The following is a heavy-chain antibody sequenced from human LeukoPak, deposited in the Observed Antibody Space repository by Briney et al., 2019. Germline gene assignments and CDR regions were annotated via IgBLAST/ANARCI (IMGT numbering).Heavy chain of an antibody. CDR2: INSDGSST. D-gene: IGHD1-26*01. Sequence: GGSLRLSCAASGFTFSSYWMHWVRQVPGKGLAWVSRINSDGSSTNYADSVKGRFTISRDNAKNTLYLQMNSLRAEDTAVYYCAPLVGATSPFDYWGQGTLVTVSS. V-gene: IGHV3-74*01. CDR3: APLVGATSPFDY. J-gene: IGHJ4*02. CDR1: GFTFSSYW.